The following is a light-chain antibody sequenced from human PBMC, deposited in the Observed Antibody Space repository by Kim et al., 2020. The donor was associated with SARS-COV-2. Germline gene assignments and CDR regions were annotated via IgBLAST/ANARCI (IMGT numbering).Light chain of an antibody. Sequence: QTASPPSTRDGNMFGNQGAAWLHRPQGHPPKPLSYRNNSRPSGISDGLSASRSGNTASLTITGLQPEDEADYYCSAWDSSLSAWVFGGGTQLTVL. CDR3: SAWDSSLSAWV. J-gene: IGLJ3*02. CDR1: GNMFGNQG. V-gene: IGLV10-54*01. CDR2: RNN.